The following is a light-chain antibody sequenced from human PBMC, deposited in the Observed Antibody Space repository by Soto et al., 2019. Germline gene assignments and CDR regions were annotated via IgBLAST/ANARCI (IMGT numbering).Light chain of an antibody. Sequence: EIVMTQSPATLSVSPGERATLSCRARQSVSSNLAWYQQKPRQAPRLLIYGASTRATGIPARFSGSGSGTEVTLTVSSLQSEDFAVYSCQQYNNWPPLTVGRGTKVEIK. J-gene: IGKJ1*01. CDR3: QQYNNWPPLT. V-gene: IGKV3-15*01. CDR2: GAS. CDR1: QSVSSN.